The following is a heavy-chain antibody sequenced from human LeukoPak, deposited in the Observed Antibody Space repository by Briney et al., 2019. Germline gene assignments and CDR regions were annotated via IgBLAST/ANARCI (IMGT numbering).Heavy chain of an antibody. CDR3: ARALEDSSGYYYEGQAFDI. CDR2: IIPIFGTA. Sequence: SVKVSCKASVGTFSSYAISWVRQAPGQGLEWMGRIIPIFGTANYAQKFQGRVTITTDESTSTAYMELSSLRSEDTAVYYCARALEDSSGYYYEGQAFDIWGQGTMVTVSS. D-gene: IGHD3-22*01. J-gene: IGHJ3*02. V-gene: IGHV1-69*05. CDR1: VGTFSSYA.